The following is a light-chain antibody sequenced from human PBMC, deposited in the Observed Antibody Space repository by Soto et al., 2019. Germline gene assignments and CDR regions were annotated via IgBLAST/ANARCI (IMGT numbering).Light chain of an antibody. CDR3: HQYNTSYTT. Sequence: EIVMTQSPATLSVSPGERATLSCRASQSVTSNLAWYQQRPGQAPRLLIYGASTRATGIPATFSGSGSETEFTLTISNLQSEDFAVYYCHQYNTSYTTFGQGTKVDIK. V-gene: IGKV3-15*01. CDR2: GAS. CDR1: QSVTSN. J-gene: IGKJ1*01.